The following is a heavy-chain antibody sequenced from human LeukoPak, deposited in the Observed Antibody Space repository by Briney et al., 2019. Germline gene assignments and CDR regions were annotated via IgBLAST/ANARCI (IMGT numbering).Heavy chain of an antibody. D-gene: IGHD2-8*01. CDR2: INSDGSTT. J-gene: IGHJ4*02. Sequence: PGGSLRLSCVASGFTFSSYWMGWVRQAPGKGLLWVSRINSDGSTTKYADSVKGRFTISRDNAKNTLYLQMNSLRAEDTAVYYCARGVYRIGGQGTLVTVSS. CDR1: GFTFSSYW. V-gene: IGHV3-74*03. CDR3: ARGVYRI.